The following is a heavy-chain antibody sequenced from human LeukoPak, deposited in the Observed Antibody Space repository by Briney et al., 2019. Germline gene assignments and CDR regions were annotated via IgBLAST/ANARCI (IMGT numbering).Heavy chain of an antibody. D-gene: IGHD6-19*01. CDR3: AKDQRSIAVAGYFDY. CDR1: GFTFSSYA. V-gene: IGHV3-23*01. CDR2: ISYSGGST. Sequence: GGSLGLSCAASGFTFSSYAMSWVRQAPGKGLEWVSAISYSGGSTYYADSERGRFTISRDNSKNTLYLQMNSLRAEDTAVYYCAKDQRSIAVAGYFDYWGQGTLVTVSS. J-gene: IGHJ4*02.